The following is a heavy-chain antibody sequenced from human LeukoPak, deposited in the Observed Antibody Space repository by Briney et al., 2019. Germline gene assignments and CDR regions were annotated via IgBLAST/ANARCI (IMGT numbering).Heavy chain of an antibody. CDR2: ISGSGGST. Sequence: GGSLRLSCAGTAFTFSTYAMSWVRQAPGKGLEWVSTISGSGGSTYYADSVKGRFTISKDNSKNTLYLQMNSLRAEDTAVYYCAHTDSYYFDSGMVSWGQGALVTVSS. D-gene: IGHD3-22*01. V-gene: IGHV3-23*01. CDR1: AFTFSTYA. J-gene: IGHJ5*02. CDR3: AHTDSYYFDSGMVS.